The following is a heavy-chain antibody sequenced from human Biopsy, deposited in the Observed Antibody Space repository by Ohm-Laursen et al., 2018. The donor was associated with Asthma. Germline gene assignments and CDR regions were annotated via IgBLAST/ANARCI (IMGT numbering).Heavy chain of an antibody. V-gene: IGHV1-69*13. CDR1: GGTFSTFG. J-gene: IGHJ4*02. CDR2: IIPFYGTA. CDR3: ARDYDGDYVQRHLPLAY. D-gene: IGHD4-17*01. Sequence: AASVKVSCKPSGGTFSTFGISWVRQAPGQGLEWMGRIIPFYGTATYAQNFQGRLTLTADESTSTAYMELSSLRSEDTAVYFCARDYDGDYVQRHLPLAYWGQGTLVTVSS.